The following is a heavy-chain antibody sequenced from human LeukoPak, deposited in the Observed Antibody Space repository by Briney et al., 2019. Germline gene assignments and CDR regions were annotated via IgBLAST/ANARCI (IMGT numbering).Heavy chain of an antibody. CDR1: GYTFTSYY. V-gene: IGHV3-30*02. D-gene: IGHD2-2*01. CDR3: AKEGLHLDCSSTSCSVGRNYYHYYMDV. J-gene: IGHJ6*03. CDR2: IRYDGSNK. Sequence: GASVKVSCKASGYTFTSYYMHWVRQAPGKGLEWVAFIRYDGSNKYYADSVKGRFTISRNNSKNTLYLQMNSLRAEDTAVYYCAKEGLHLDCSSTSCSVGRNYYHYYMDVWGKGTTVTVSS.